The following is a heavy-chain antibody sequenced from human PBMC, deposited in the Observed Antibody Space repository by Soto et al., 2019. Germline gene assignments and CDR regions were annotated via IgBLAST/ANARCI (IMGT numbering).Heavy chain of an antibody. CDR1: GFTFSNYA. CDR2: ISGSGLNT. CDR3: AKAFPPYYGSGSSYYFTF. Sequence: EVQLLESGGGLVQPGGSLRLSCAASGFTFSNYAMSWVRQAPGKGLEWVSAISGSGLNTYYAESVKGRFTISRDNSKNTLYLQLNSLRAEDTAIYYCAKAFPPYYGSGSSYYFTFWGQGTLVTVSS. D-gene: IGHD3-10*01. J-gene: IGHJ4*02. V-gene: IGHV3-23*01.